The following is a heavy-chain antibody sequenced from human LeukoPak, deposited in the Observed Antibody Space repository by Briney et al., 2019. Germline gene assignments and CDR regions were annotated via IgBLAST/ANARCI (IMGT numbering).Heavy chain of an antibody. V-gene: IGHV3-53*01. D-gene: IGHD3/OR15-3a*01. CDR3: VRTNYYYYYMDV. Sequence: GGSLRLSCAASGFTVSSNYMSWVRQAPGKGLEWVSVIYSGGSTYYADSVKGRFTISRDNSKNTLYLQMNSLRAEDTAVYYCVRTNYYYYYMDVWGKGTTVTVSS. CDR2: IYSGGST. J-gene: IGHJ6*03. CDR1: GFTVSSNY.